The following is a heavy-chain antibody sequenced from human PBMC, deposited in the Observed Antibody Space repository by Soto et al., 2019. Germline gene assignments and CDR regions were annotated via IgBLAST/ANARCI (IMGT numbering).Heavy chain of an antibody. CDR1: GFTFSSYA. CDR3: ARGPGGYYRMDV. D-gene: IGHD3-10*01. CDR2: ISYDGSNK. Sequence: QVQLVESGGGVVQPGRSLRLSCAASGFTFSSYAMHWVRQAPGKGLEWVAVISYDGSNKYYADSVKGRFTISRDNSKNTLYLQMNSLRAEDTAVYYCARGPGGYYRMDVWGQGTTVTVSS. V-gene: IGHV3-30-3*01. J-gene: IGHJ6*02.